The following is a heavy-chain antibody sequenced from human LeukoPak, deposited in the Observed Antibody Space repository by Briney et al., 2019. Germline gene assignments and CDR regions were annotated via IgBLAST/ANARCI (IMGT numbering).Heavy chain of an antibody. Sequence: GASVKVSCKASGYTFTNYYIHWVRQAPGQGLEWMGIINPSGSSTSYAQKFQGRVTMTRDTSTSTVYMELSSLRSEDTAVYYCAGGTTNTKGAFDMWGQGTMVTVCS. CDR3: AGGTTNTKGAFDM. V-gene: IGHV1-46*01. D-gene: IGHD2-8*01. CDR1: GYTFTNYY. J-gene: IGHJ3*02. CDR2: INPSGSST.